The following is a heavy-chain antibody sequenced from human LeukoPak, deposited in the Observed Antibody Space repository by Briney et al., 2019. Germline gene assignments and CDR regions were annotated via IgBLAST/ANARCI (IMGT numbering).Heavy chain of an antibody. CDR2: ISASGGTT. Sequence: GGSLRLSCAASGFTFNNYAMSWVRQAPGKGLEWVSAISASGGTTYYADSVKGRFTISRDSSENTLFLQMNSLRAEDTAVYYCAKEPREYCSSTSCPNWFDSWGQGTLVTVSS. V-gene: IGHV3-23*01. J-gene: IGHJ5*01. D-gene: IGHD2-2*01. CDR3: AKEPREYCSSTSCPNWFDS. CDR1: GFTFNNYA.